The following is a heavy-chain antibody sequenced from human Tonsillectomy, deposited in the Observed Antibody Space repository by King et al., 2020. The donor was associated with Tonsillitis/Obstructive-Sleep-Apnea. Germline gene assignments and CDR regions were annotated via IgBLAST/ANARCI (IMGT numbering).Heavy chain of an antibody. Sequence: VQLPQSGPGLVKPSLTLSLTCAISGDSVSSNSATWNWIRQSPSRGLEWLGRTYRRSTWYNDYAVSVKGRITITPDTSKNQFSLQLNSVTPEDTAVYYCARDLGIVGTNIVPYYDAFVFWGQGTLVTVSS. V-gene: IGHV6-1*01. CDR2: TYRRSTWYN. J-gene: IGHJ3*01. CDR3: ARDLGIVGTNIVPYYDAFVF. D-gene: IGHD1-26*01. CDR1: GDSVSSNSAT.